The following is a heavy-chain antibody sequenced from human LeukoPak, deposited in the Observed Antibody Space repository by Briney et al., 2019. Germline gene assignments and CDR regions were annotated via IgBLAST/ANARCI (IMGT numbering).Heavy chain of an antibody. J-gene: IGHJ4*02. CDR2: ISYDGSNK. CDR1: GFTFSSYA. V-gene: IGHV3-30*01. Sequence: GGSLRLSCAASGFTFSSYAIHWVRQAPGKGLEWVAVISYDGSNKYYADSVKGRFTISRDNSKNTLYLQMNSLRAEDTAVYYCARDRSSGWYIGRFDYWGLGTLVTVSS. D-gene: IGHD6-19*01. CDR3: ARDRSSGWYIGRFDY.